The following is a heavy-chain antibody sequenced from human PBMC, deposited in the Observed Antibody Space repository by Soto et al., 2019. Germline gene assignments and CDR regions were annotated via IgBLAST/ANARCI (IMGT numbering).Heavy chain of an antibody. CDR2: ISWNSGDI. V-gene: IGHV3-9*01. D-gene: IGHD3-10*01. Sequence: EVQLVESGGGLVQPGRSLRLSCAASGFTFDDYAMHWVRQAPGKGLEWVSGISWNSGDIGYADSVKGRFTISRDNSKNSLYLQMNSLRAEDTALYYCAKRIYSGSGRDDAFDIWGQGTVVIVSS. CDR1: GFTFDDYA. J-gene: IGHJ3*02. CDR3: AKRIYSGSGRDDAFDI.